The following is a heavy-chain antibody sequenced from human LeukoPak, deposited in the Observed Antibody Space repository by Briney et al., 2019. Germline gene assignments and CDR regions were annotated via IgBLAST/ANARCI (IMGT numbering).Heavy chain of an antibody. Sequence: PSQTLSLTCTVSGGSISSGGYYWSWIRQHPGKGLEWIGYIYYSGSTYYNPSLKSRVTISVDTSKNQFSLKLSSVTAADTAMYYCARSVSCSGGSCYYNWFDPWGQGTLVTVSS. CDR1: GGSISSGGYY. J-gene: IGHJ5*02. CDR3: ARSVSCSGGSCYYNWFDP. CDR2: IYYSGST. D-gene: IGHD2-15*01. V-gene: IGHV4-31*03.